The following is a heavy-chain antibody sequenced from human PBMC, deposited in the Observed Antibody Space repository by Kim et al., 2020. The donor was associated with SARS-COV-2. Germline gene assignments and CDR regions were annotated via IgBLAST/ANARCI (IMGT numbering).Heavy chain of an antibody. V-gene: IGHV5-51*01. J-gene: IGHJ6*02. Sequence: GESLKISCKGSGYSFTSYWIGWVRQMPGKGLEWMGIIYPGDSDTRYSPSFQGQVTISADKSISTAYLQWSSLKASDTAMYYCARDYDILNGGYYYGMDVWGQGTTVTVSS. CDR2: IYPGDSDT. D-gene: IGHD3-9*01. CDR3: ARDYDILNGGYYYGMDV. CDR1: GYSFTSYW.